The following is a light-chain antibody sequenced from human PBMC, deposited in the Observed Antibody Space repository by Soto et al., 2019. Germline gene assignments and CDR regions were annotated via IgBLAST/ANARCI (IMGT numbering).Light chain of an antibody. CDR2: GAS. Sequence: ETAMTQSPATLSVSPGETVTLSCRTSQSLNSNLAWYQQKLGQPPRVLIYGASTRATGIPARFSGSGSGTDFTLTISSLHSEDFATYYCQQTYSIPVTFGQGTKLEIK. CDR1: QSLNSN. V-gene: IGKV3-15*01. CDR3: QQTYSIPVT. J-gene: IGKJ2*01.